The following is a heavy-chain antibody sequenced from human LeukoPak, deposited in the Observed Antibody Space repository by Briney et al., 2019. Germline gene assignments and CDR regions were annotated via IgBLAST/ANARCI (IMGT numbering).Heavy chain of an antibody. CDR2: ISSSRNYI. Sequence: GGSLRLSCAASGFTFNSYNMSWVRQAPGKGLEWVSSISSSRNYIYYADSVKGRFTISRDNAKNSLYLQMNSLRAEDTAVYYCARLITAPYYFDYWGQGTLVTVSS. CDR1: GFTFNSYN. J-gene: IGHJ4*02. CDR3: ARLITAPYYFDY. V-gene: IGHV3-21*01. D-gene: IGHD1-20*01.